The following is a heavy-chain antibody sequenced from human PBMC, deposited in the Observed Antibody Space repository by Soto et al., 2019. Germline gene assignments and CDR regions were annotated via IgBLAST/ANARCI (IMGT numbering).Heavy chain of an antibody. V-gene: IGHV3-30*18. CDR2: ISYDGSNK. CDR1: GVNFRSYG. D-gene: IGHD3-10*01. CDR3: AKAVDITVRGVPPSDY. J-gene: IGHJ4*02. Sequence: GGSQRLSCTASGVNFRSYGMHWVRQAPGKGLEWVAVISYDGSNKYYADSVKGRFTISRDNYQDTLYLQMNSLRPEDTAVYYCAKAVDITVRGVPPSDYWGQGTLVTVSS.